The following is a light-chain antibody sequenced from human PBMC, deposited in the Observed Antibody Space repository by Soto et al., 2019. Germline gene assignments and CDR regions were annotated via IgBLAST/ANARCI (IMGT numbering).Light chain of an antibody. V-gene: IGKV4-1*01. CDR3: LQHYNLPST. J-gene: IGKJ1*01. CDR1: QSVVYSPYNKNY. CDR2: WAY. Sequence: DIVLTQSPDSLAVSLGERATINCKSSQSVVYSPYNKNYLVWYQQKPGQPPKMIISWAYTRKTGVPDRFSGVASGTDFTLTISSLQAGEVAVYYCLQHYNLPSTFGKGTKVEIK.